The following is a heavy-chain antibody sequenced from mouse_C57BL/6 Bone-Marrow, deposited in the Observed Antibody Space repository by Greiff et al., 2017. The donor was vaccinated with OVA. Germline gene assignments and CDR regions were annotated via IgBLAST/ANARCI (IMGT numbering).Heavy chain of an antibody. CDR1: GFTFSSYG. D-gene: IGHD1-1*01. J-gene: IGHJ4*01. Sequence: EVMLVESGGDLVKPGGSLKLSCAASGFTFSSYGMSWVRPTPDKRLEWVATISSGGSYTYYPDSVKGRFTISRDNAKNTLYLQMSSLKSEDTAMYYCARRYYGSREDAMDYWGQGTSVTVSS. V-gene: IGHV5-6*02. CDR3: ARRYYGSREDAMDY. CDR2: ISSGGSYT.